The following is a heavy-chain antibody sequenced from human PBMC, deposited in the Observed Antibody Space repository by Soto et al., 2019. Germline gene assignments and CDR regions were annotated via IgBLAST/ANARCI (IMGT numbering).Heavy chain of an antibody. J-gene: IGHJ6*04. CDR1: GFTFSNYY. CDR2: IKQDGSEK. V-gene: IGHV3-7*01. CDR3: AELYGMDG. Sequence: EVQLVESGGGLVQPGGSLRLSCAASGFTFSNYYMNWVRQAPGKGLEWVAKIKQDGSEKYYEDSVKGRFTISRDNTKNSLYLQMNSLRAEATAVNYCAELYGMDGWGKGTTVTVSS.